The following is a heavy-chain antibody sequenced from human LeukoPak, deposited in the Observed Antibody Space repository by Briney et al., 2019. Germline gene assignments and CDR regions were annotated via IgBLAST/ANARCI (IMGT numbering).Heavy chain of an antibody. J-gene: IGHJ6*02. V-gene: IGHV4-61*02. Sequence: PSETLSLTCTVSGGSISSGSYYWSWIRQHAGKGLEWIGRIYTSGSTNYNPSLKSRVTISVDTSKNQFSLKLSSVTAADTAVYYCARDKASSAGYYYYGMVVWGQGTTVTVSS. CDR2: IYTSGST. CDR1: GGSISSGSYY. CDR3: ARDKASSAGYYYYGMVV. D-gene: IGHD6-19*01.